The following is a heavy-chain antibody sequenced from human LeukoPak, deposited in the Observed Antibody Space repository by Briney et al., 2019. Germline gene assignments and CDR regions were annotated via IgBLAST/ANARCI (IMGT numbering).Heavy chain of an antibody. CDR1: GFTFSSYA. Sequence: GGSLRLSCAASGFTFSSYAMAWVRQAPGMGLEWVSTISGGGGSSYYADSVKGRFTISRDNSKNTLYLQMNNLRAEDTGVYYCAKDHRVGQLLLLPWGQGTLVTVSS. CDR2: ISGGGGSS. J-gene: IGHJ5*02. D-gene: IGHD2-15*01. V-gene: IGHV3-23*01. CDR3: AKDHRVGQLLLLP.